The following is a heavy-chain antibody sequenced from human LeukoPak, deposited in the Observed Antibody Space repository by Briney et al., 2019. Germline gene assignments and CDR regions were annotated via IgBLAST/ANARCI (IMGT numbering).Heavy chain of an antibody. Sequence: SETLSLTCTVSGDAITGSSYYWGWIRQPPGKGLEWIGSMYYSGSTYSNPSLKSRVTMSADTTKNQFSLKLSSVSAADTAVYYCARQYYDRTGYYYFDYWDQGTLVSVSS. D-gene: IGHD3-22*01. CDR3: ARQYYDRTGYYYFDY. CDR1: GDAITGSSYY. J-gene: IGHJ4*02. CDR2: MYYSGST. V-gene: IGHV4-39*01.